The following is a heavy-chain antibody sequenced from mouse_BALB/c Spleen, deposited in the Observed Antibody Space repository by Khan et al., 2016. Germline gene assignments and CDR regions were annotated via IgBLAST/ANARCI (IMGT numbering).Heavy chain of an antibody. CDR3: ARRIVTRDYYGMDY. J-gene: IGHJ4*01. V-gene: IGHV5-17*02. D-gene: IGHD2-5*01. Sequence: EVELVESGGGLVQPGGSRKLSCAASGFNFSSFGMHWVRQAPEKGLEWVAYISSGSNTIYYADTVTGRFTIPRDKPKKLLFLQMTSLKSEDTAMYYCARRIVTRDYYGMDYWGQGTSVTVSS. CDR1: GFNFSSFG. CDR2: ISSGSNTI.